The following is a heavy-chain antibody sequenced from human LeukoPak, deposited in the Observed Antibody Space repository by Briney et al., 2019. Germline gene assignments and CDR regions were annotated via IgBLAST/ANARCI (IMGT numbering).Heavy chain of an antibody. CDR1: GYTFIDYF. Sequence: ASVKVSCKASGYTFIDYFVHWMRQTPGQGLEWLGWINPNSGVTRYAQKFQGRVTLTRDTAAYMELSSLKSDDTAVYYRARAVSGTLGGAFDIWGQGTAVTVSS. CDR3: ARAVSGTLGGAFDI. V-gene: IGHV1-2*02. D-gene: IGHD1-7*01. J-gene: IGHJ3*02. CDR2: INPNSGVT.